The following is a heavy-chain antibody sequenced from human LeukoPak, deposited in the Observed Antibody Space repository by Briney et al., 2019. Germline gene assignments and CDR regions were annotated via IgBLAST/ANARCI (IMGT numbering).Heavy chain of an antibody. V-gene: IGHV3-7*03. Sequence: GGSLRLSCAASEFTFSSYWMSWVRQGPGKGLEWVANIKQDGSVKTYVDSVKGRFTISRDNAKSSLHLQMNSLRAEDTAVYYCAKYGPQDSGSSHFDYWGQGALVTVSS. D-gene: IGHD1-26*01. CDR1: EFTFSSYW. J-gene: IGHJ4*02. CDR2: IKQDGSVK. CDR3: AKYGPQDSGSSHFDY.